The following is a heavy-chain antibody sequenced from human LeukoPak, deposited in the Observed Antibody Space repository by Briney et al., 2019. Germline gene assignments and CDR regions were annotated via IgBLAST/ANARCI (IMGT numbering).Heavy chain of an antibody. CDR2: IYYSGST. CDR3: ARTYYDILTGFDY. D-gene: IGHD3-9*01. CDR1: GGSISSYY. Sequence: SETLSLTCTVSGGSISSYYWSWIRQPPGKGLEWIGYIYYSGSTNYNPSLKSRVTISADTSKNQFSLKLSSVTAADTAVYYCARTYYDILTGFDYWGQGTLVTVSS. J-gene: IGHJ4*02. V-gene: IGHV4-59*01.